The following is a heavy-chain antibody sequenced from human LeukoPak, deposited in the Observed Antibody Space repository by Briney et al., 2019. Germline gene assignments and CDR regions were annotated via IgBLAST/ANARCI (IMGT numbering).Heavy chain of an antibody. CDR3: ARDPRTTIDYYYYGMDV. CDR1: GYTFTSYG. CDR2: ISAYNGNT. V-gene: IGHV1-18*01. D-gene: IGHD4-11*01. J-gene: IGHJ6*02. Sequence: ASVKVSFKASGYTFTSYGISWVRQAPGQGLEWMGWISAYNGNTNYAQKLQGRVTMTTDTSTSTAYIELRSLRSDDTAVYYCARDPRTTIDYYYYGMDVWGQGTTVTVSS.